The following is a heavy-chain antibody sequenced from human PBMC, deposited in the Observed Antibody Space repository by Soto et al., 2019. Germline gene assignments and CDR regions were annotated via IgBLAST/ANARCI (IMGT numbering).Heavy chain of an antibody. Sequence: QLQLQESGPGLVKPSETLSLTCTVSGGSISSSSYYWGWIRQPPGKGLEWIGSIYYSGSTYYNPSLKSPVPISVDTSKHHFSLKLSSVTAADTAVYSCATQEVGGSYVYTFDPWGQGTLVTVSS. J-gene: IGHJ5*02. CDR3: ATQEVGGSYVYTFDP. V-gene: IGHV4-39*02. CDR2: IYYSGST. CDR1: GGSISSSSYY. D-gene: IGHD1-26*01.